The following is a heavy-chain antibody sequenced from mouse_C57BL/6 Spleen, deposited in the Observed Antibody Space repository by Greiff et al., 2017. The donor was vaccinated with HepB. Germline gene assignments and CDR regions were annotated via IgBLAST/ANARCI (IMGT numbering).Heavy chain of an antibody. Sequence: VQLQQSGAELVRPGTSVKVSCKASGYAFTNYLIEWVKQRPGQGLAWIGVINPGSGGTNYNEKFKGKATLTADKSSSTAYMQLSSLTSEDSAVYFCARTYYSNHYAMDYWGQGTSVTVSS. J-gene: IGHJ4*01. CDR1: GYAFTNYL. V-gene: IGHV1-54*01. D-gene: IGHD2-5*01. CDR3: ARTYYSNHYAMDY. CDR2: INPGSGGT.